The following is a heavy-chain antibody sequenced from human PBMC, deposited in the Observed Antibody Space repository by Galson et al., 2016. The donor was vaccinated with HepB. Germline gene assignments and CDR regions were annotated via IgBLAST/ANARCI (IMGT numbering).Heavy chain of an antibody. CDR1: GFTLRSYW. CDR3: VRDAGQYTSSSFDY. D-gene: IGHD3/OR15-3a*01. Sequence: SLRLSCAVSGFTLRSYWMHWVRQAPGKGLVWVSRINTDGSGTTYADLVQGRFTISRDNAKNTLFLQMNSLRAEDTAIYYCVRDAGQYTSSSFDYWGQGTTVSVSS. CDR2: INTDGSGT. V-gene: IGHV3-74*01. J-gene: IGHJ3*01.